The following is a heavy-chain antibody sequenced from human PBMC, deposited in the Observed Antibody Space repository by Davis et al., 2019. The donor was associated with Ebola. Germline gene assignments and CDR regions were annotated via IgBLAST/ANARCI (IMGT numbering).Heavy chain of an antibody. Sequence: PSETLSLTCTVSGGSINTYFWSWIRQPAGKGLEWIGRISDRGSTNYNPSLKSRATMSVDTSKSQFSLNLNSLTAADTAVYYCARVGAASGRYLDVWGQGTTVTVSS. CDR1: GGSINTYF. V-gene: IGHV4-4*07. D-gene: IGHD6-25*01. J-gene: IGHJ6*02. CDR3: ARVGAASGRYLDV. CDR2: ISDRGST.